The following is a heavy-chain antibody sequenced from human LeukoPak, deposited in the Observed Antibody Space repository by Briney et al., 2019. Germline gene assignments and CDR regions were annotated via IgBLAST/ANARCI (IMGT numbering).Heavy chain of an antibody. D-gene: IGHD2-2*01. CDR3: ARDLGYCSSTSCYDYYYGMDV. Sequence: GASVKASCKASGYTFTSYAMHWVRQAPGQRLEWMGWINAGNGNTKYSQKFQGRVTITRDTSASTAYMELSSLRSEDTAVYYCARDLGYCSSTSCYDYYYGMDVWGQGTTVTVSS. J-gene: IGHJ6*02. CDR1: GYTFTSYA. V-gene: IGHV1-3*01. CDR2: INAGNGNT.